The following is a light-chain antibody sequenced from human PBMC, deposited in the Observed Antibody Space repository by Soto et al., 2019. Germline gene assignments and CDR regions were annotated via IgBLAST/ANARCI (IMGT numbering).Light chain of an antibody. CDR1: SSDVGSYDV. CDR3: CSYAGSRVV. CDR2: EGS. J-gene: IGLJ2*01. V-gene: IGLV2-23*01. Sequence: QLVLTQPASVSGSPGQSITISCTGTSSDVGSYDVVSWYQQYPGKAPRLIIYEGSERPSGVSNRFSGSKSGNSASVTISGLQAEDEAEYYCCSYAGSRVVFGGGTKVTVL.